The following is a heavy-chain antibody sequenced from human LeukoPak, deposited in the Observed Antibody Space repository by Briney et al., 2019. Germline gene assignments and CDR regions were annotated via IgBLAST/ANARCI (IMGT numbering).Heavy chain of an antibody. CDR3: ARLNGRGSFYYYYYYMDV. Sequence: PSETLSLTCRLSGDSIGTHYWTWIRQSPGKGLEWIGSINHSGTTNYNPSLHSRLSMSIDVSKNQFSLKLSSVTAADTAVYYCARLNGRGSFYYYYYYMDVWGKGTTVTISS. D-gene: IGHD3-10*02. CDR1: GDSIGTHY. J-gene: IGHJ6*03. CDR2: INHSGTT. V-gene: IGHV4-59*11.